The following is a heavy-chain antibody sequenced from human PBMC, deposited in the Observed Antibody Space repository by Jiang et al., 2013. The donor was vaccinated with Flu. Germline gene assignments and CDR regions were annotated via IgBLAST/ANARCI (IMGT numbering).Heavy chain of an antibody. Sequence: EVKKPGASVKVSCKASGFPFTKYGFSWVRQAPGQGLEWVAWISAYYGNTKYAEKVQGRVTTTIDTSTSTAYMELRSLRDDDTAVYYCARWTWYDSSGYRDGMDVWGQGTTVTVSS. CDR2: ISAYYGNT. CDR1: GFPFTKYG. CDR3: ARWTWYDSSGYRDGMDV. J-gene: IGHJ6*02. V-gene: IGHV1-18*01. D-gene: IGHD3-22*01.